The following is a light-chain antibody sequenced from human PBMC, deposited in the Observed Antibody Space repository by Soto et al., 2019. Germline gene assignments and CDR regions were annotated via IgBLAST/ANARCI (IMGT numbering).Light chain of an antibody. Sequence: EIVLTQSPGTLSLSPGERATLSCRASQSVSNNYLAWYQQKPGQAPRLLIYGASNRATGIPDRFSGSGSGTDFTLTICRLEPEDFAVYYCQQHGNSPRTFGQGTKV. V-gene: IGKV3-20*01. CDR1: QSVSNNY. CDR3: QQHGNSPRT. CDR2: GAS. J-gene: IGKJ1*01.